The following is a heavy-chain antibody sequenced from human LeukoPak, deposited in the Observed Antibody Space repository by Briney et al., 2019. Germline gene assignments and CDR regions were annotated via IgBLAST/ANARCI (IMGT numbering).Heavy chain of an antibody. D-gene: IGHD2-8*01. Sequence: GGSLRLSCAASGFTVSSNYMSWVRQAPGKGLEWVSVIYSGGSTYYADSVKGRFTISRDNSKNTLYLQMNSLRAEDTAVYYWAAQMLYAMVGVSIDYGAQGPLVTV. J-gene: IGHJ4*02. V-gene: IGHV3-53*01. CDR2: IYSGGST. CDR3: AAQMLYAMVGVSIDY. CDR1: GFTVSSNY.